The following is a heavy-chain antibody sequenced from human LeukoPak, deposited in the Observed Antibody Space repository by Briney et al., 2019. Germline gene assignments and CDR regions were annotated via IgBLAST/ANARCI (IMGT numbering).Heavy chain of an antibody. J-gene: IGHJ4*02. CDR2: IKQDGSEK. D-gene: IGHD2-15*01. Sequence: GGSLRLSCAASGFTFSSYWMSWVPQAPGKGLEWVANIKQDGSEKYYVDSVKGRFTISRDNAKNSVYLQMKSLRAEDTAVYYCARVGCTGGSCYSGSDYFDYWGQGTLVTVSS. V-gene: IGHV3-7*01. CDR1: GFTFSSYW. CDR3: ARVGCTGGSCYSGSDYFDY.